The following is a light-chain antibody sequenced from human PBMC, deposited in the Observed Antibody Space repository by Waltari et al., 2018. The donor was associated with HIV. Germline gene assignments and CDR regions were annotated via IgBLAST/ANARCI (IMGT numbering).Light chain of an antibody. J-gene: IGLJ2*01. Sequence: QAVVTQEPSLTVSPGETVTLTCGSSAGAVTSGLYPFLFQQKPGQAPRTLIYDTTNKHSWTPARFSGSLLGGKAALTLSGAQPEDEAEYYCLVFYSDAAVFGGGTRLTVL. CDR2: DTT. CDR1: AGAVTSGLY. CDR3: LVFYSDAAV. V-gene: IGLV7-46*01.